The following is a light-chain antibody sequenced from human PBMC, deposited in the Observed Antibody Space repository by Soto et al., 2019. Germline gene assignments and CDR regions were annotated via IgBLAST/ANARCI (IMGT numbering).Light chain of an antibody. CDR1: SSNIGNNY. J-gene: IGLJ7*01. Sequence: QAVLTQPPSASVTPGQWVTISCSGSSSNIGNNYVFWYQQFPGMAPKLLIYRNNQRPSGVPDRFSGSKSGTSASLAISGLRSEDEADYYCATWDASLSGNVVFGGGTQLTVL. V-gene: IGLV1-47*01. CDR3: ATWDASLSGNVV. CDR2: RNN.